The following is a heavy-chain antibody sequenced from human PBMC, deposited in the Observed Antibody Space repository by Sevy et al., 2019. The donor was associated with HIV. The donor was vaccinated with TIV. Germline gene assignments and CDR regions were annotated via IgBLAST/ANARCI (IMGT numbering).Heavy chain of an antibody. CDR3: ARDPTDYVWGSYRYSYYFDY. J-gene: IGHJ4*02. D-gene: IGHD3-16*02. CDR2: ISYDGSNK. CDR1: GFTFSSYA. V-gene: IGHV3-30-3*01. Sequence: GGSLILSCAASGFTFSSYAMHWVRQAPGKGLEWVAVISYDGSNKYYADSVKGRFTISRDNSKNTLYLQMNSLRAEDTAVYYCARDPTDYVWGSYRYSYYFDYWGQGTLVTVSS.